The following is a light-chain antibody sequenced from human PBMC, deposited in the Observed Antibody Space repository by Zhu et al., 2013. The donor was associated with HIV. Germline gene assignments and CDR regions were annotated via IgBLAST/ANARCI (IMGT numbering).Light chain of an antibody. J-gene: IGKJ2*03. CDR1: QSLVHSDGNTY. V-gene: IGKV2-30*02. CDR3: MQGTHWPPS. CDR2: KVS. Sequence: DVVMTQSPLSLPVTLGQPASISCRSSQSLVHSDGNTYLNWFQQSPGQSPRRLIYKVSNRDSGVPDRLSGSGSGTDFTLKISRVEAGDVGIYYCMQGTHWPPSFGQGTKLEIK.